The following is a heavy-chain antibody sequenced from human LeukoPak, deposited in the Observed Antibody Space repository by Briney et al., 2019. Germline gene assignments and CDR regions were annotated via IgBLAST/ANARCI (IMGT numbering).Heavy chain of an antibody. V-gene: IGHV3-33*01. D-gene: IGHD6-19*01. Sequence: GGSLRLSCAASRLTFSNYGMHWVRQAPGKGLEWVAVIWYDGSNKYYADSVKGRFTISRDNSKNTLYLQMNSLRAEDTAVYYCATYRGAYGAVAGLFDYWGQGTLVTVSS. J-gene: IGHJ4*02. CDR1: RLTFSNYG. CDR2: IWYDGSNK. CDR3: ATYRGAYGAVAGLFDY.